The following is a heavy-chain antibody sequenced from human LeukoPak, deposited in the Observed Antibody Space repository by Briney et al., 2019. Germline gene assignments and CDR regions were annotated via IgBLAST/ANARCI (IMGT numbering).Heavy chain of an antibody. CDR3: ASGSGSDAFDI. V-gene: IGHV3-74*01. Sequence: GGSLRLSCAASGFTFSSYWMHWVRQAPGKGLVWVSRINSDGSSTSYADSVKGRFTISRDNAKNTLYLQMNSLRAEDTAVYYCASGSGSDAFDIWGQGTMVTVSS. J-gene: IGHJ3*02. CDR2: INSDGSST. D-gene: IGHD3-22*01. CDR1: GFTFSSYW.